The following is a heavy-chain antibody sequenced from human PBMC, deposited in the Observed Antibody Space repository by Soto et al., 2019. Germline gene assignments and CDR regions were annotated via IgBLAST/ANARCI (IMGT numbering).Heavy chain of an antibody. D-gene: IGHD6-13*01. CDR3: ASGIITRSQYPGHWYQFDS. CDR2: INHSGSP. Sequence: QVQLQQSGAGLLKPSETLSLTCDVYGGSFSGYIWTWIRQTPGKGLQWIGQINHSGSPNYNPSLKSRVTKSVHTSHSKLYLELSSVTAADTAVYYCASGIITRSQYPGHWYQFDSWGQGTQVTVSS. V-gene: IGHV4-34*01. CDR1: GGSFSGYI. J-gene: IGHJ4*02.